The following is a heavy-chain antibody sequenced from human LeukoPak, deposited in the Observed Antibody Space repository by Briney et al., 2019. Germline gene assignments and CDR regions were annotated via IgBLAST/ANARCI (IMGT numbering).Heavy chain of an antibody. Sequence: SQTLSLTCTVSGGSISSGDYYWSWIRQPPGKGLEWIGHIYYSGSTYYNPSLKSRVTISVDTSKNQFSLKLSSVTAADTAVYYCAREQLATWFDPWGQGTLVTVSS. D-gene: IGHD6-13*01. V-gene: IGHV4-30-4*08. CDR1: GGSISSGDYY. CDR2: IYYSGST. J-gene: IGHJ5*02. CDR3: AREQLATWFDP.